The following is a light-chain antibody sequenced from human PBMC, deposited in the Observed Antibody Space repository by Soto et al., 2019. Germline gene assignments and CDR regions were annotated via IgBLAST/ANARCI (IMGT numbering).Light chain of an antibody. V-gene: IGLV2-14*01. J-gene: IGLJ3*02. CDR3: SSYTTTGTQV. CDR2: EVT. Sequence: QSALTQPASVSGSPGQSITISCTGTNNNIGGYNFVSWYQQHPGTAPKLMIFEVTNRPAGISARFSGSKSDNTASLTISGRQAEDEADYYCSSYTTTGTQVFGGGTKLTVL. CDR1: NNNIGGYNF.